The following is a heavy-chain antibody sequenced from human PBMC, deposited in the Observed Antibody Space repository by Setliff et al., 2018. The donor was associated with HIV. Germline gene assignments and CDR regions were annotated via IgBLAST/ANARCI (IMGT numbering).Heavy chain of an antibody. D-gene: IGHD7-27*01. CDR1: GDSFSGSY. CDR3: TRKKTGQFGAFNM. J-gene: IGHJ3*02. Sequence: ASETLSLTCAVYGDSFSGSYWSWIRQSPGTGLEWIGEVNHNGGTNYNPSLKSRVVVSVDRSKNQFSLKLISVTAADTAVYYCTRKKTGQFGAFNMWGRGTLVT. V-gene: IGHV4-34*01. CDR2: VNHNGGT.